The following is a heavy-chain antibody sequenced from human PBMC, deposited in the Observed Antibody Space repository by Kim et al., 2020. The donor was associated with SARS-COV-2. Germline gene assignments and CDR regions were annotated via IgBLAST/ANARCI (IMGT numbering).Heavy chain of an antibody. CDR1: GGSFSGYY. CDR2: INHSGST. J-gene: IGHJ6*03. V-gene: IGHV4-34*01. CDR3: ARSNYDFWSGANYYYYYYMDV. D-gene: IGHD3-3*01. Sequence: SETLSLTCAVYGGSFSGYYWSWIRQPPGKGLEWIGEINHSGSTNYNPSLKSRVTISVDTSKNQFSLKLSSVTAADTAVYYCARSNYDFWSGANYYYYYYMDVWGKGTTVTVSS.